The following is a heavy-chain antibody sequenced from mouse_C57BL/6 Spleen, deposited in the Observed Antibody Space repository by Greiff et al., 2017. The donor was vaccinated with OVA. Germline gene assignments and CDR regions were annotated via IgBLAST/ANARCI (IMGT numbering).Heavy chain of an antibody. CDR2: INPSNGGT. CDR3: ARWDYGSSSYWYFDV. D-gene: IGHD1-1*01. CDR1: GYTFTSYW. Sequence: QVQLKQPGTELVKPGASVKLSCKASGYTFTSYWMHWVKQRPGQGLEWIGNINPSNGGTNYNEKFKSKATLTVDKSSSTAYMQLSSLTSEDSAVYYCARWDYGSSSYWYFDVWGTGTTVTVSS. V-gene: IGHV1-53*01. J-gene: IGHJ1*03.